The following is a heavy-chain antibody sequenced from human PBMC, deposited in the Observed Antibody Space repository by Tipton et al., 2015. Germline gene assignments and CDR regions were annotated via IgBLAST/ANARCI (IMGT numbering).Heavy chain of an antibody. J-gene: IGHJ4*02. D-gene: IGHD3-10*01. CDR1: GFTFSSYD. Sequence: SGFTFSSYDMHWVRQVTGKGLEWVSGITPVGDAYYSDSVKGRFTISRENAKNSLSLQMNSLSAGDTAVYYCARGLRAPHISMLRGPYDDWGQGTLVTVSS. CDR3: ARGLRAPHISMLRGPYDD. CDR2: ITPVGDA. V-gene: IGHV3-13*01.